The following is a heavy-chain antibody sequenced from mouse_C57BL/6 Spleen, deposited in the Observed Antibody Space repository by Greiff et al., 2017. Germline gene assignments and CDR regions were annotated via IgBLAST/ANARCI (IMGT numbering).Heavy chain of an antibody. J-gene: IGHJ3*01. CDR2: ISYSGST. V-gene: IGHV3-1*01. D-gene: IGHD2-13*01. CDR3: ARGGDEGFAY. Sequence: EVQVVESGPGMVKPSQSLSLTCTVTGYSFTSGYDWHWIRHFPGNKLEWMGYISYSGSTNYNPTFKTRTSITHDTSNNHVFLKLNSVTTEDSATYYCARGGDEGFAYWGQGTLVTVSA. CDR1: GYSFTSGYD.